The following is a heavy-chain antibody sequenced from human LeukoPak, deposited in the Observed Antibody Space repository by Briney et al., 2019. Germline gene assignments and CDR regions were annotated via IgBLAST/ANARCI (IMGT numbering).Heavy chain of an antibody. V-gene: IGHV3-23*01. D-gene: IGHD1-14*01. Sequence: TGGSLRLSCAASGFTFSSYAMSWVRQAPGKGLEWVSAISGSGGSTYYADSVKGRFTISRDNSKNTLYLQMNSLRAEDTAVYYCAKDLDKRSRKYYFDYWGQGTLVTVSS. CDR1: GFTFSSYA. CDR3: AKDLDKRSRKYYFDY. CDR2: ISGSGGST. J-gene: IGHJ4*02.